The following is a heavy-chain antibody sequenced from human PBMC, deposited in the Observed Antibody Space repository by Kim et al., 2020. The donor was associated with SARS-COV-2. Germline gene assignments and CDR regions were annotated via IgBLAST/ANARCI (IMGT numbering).Heavy chain of an antibody. J-gene: IGHJ4*02. Sequence: GGSLRLSCAASGFTFSSDSMNWVRQAPGKGLEWVSYISSSSSTTYYADSVKGRFTISRDNAKNSLYLQMNSLRDEDTAVYYCARDVRSGLSSGWYYFDYWGQGTLVTVSS. CDR3: ARDVRSGLSSGWYYFDY. D-gene: IGHD6-19*01. V-gene: IGHV3-48*02. CDR2: ISSSSSTT. CDR1: GFTFSSDS.